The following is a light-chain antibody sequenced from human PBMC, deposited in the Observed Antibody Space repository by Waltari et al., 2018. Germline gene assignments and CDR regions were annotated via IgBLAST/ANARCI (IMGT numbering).Light chain of an antibody. Sequence: QSALTQPPSASGSPGQSVTISCTGTSRDIGGHDFVSWYQHQPGEAPKLSIFEVTKRPSGVPDRFSGSQSGHTASLTVSGLQAEDEADYYCSSYAGTNTYFGGGTKLTVL. V-gene: IGLV2-8*01. CDR3: SSYAGTNTY. J-gene: IGLJ2*01. CDR1: SRDIGGHDF. CDR2: EVT.